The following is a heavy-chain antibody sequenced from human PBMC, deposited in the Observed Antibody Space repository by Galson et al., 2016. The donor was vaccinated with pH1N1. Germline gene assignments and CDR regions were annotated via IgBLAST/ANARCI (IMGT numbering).Heavy chain of an antibody. Sequence: SLRLSCAASGFTFDDYAMHWVRQAPGKGLEWVSGVSWNSGSIGYADSAKGRFTISRDNAKNSLYLQMNSLRAEDTALYYCAKVQGFLSGYYDYWGQGTLVTVSS. D-gene: IGHD3-3*01. V-gene: IGHV3-9*01. CDR1: GFTFDDYA. CDR2: VSWNSGSI. CDR3: AKVQGFLSGYYDY. J-gene: IGHJ4*02.